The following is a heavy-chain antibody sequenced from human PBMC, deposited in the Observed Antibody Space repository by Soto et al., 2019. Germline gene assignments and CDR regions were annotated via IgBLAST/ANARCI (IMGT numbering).Heavy chain of an antibody. V-gene: IGHV1-46*03. Sequence: ASVKVSCKASGYTFTSYYMHWVRQAPGQGLEWMGIINPSGGSTSYAQKFQGRVTMTRDTSTSTVYMELSSLRSEDTAVYYCARGSGVARRPGDAFDIWGQGTMVTVSS. CDR1: GYTFTSYY. J-gene: IGHJ3*02. CDR2: INPSGGST. D-gene: IGHD3-10*01. CDR3: ARGSGVARRPGDAFDI.